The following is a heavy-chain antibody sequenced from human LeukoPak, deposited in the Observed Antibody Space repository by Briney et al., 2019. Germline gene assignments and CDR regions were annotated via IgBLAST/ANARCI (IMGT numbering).Heavy chain of an antibody. CDR3: TTGTHDSSGYYQGY. V-gene: IGHV3-15*01. J-gene: IGHJ4*02. CDR1: GFTFSNAW. CDR2: IKSKTDGGTT. D-gene: IGHD3-22*01. Sequence: GGSLRLSCAASGFTFSNAWMSWVRQAPGKGLEWVGRIKSKTDGGTTDYAAPVKGRFTISRDDSKNTLYLQMNSLKTEDTAAYYCTTGTHDSSGYYQGYWGQGTLVTVSS.